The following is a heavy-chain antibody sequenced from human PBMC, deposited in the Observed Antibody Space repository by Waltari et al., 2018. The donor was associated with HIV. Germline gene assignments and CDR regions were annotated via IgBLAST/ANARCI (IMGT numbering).Heavy chain of an antibody. D-gene: IGHD4-17*01. CDR1: GFKFDDYA. Sequence: EVRLVESGGGLVQPGGSLRVSCAASGFKFDDYAMQWVRQVPGKGLEWVSGISGNSETIGYAASVKGRFTISRDDARNALSLQMNSLRDEDTALYYCAKVAMTTVTSYAIDIWGQGTMVTVSS. V-gene: IGHV3-9*01. CDR3: AKVAMTTVTSYAIDI. J-gene: IGHJ3*02. CDR2: ISGNSETI.